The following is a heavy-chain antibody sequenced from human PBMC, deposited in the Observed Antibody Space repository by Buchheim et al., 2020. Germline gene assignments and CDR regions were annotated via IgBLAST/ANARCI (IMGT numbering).Heavy chain of an antibody. J-gene: IGHJ4*02. CDR1: GFTFSDYW. CDR3: VRHQMGVGATWGY. Sequence: EVQLVQSGGGLVQPGGSLRLSCAASGFTFSDYWMSWVRQAPGKGLEWVANINQDGSEKKYVGSVKGRFTISRENAEDSMYLQMNSLRAEDTAVYYCVRHQMGVGATWGYWGQGAL. V-gene: IGHV3-7*01. D-gene: IGHD1-26*01. CDR2: INQDGSEK.